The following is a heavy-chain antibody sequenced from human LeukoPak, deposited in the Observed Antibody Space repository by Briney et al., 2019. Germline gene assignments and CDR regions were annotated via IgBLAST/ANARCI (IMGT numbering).Heavy chain of an antibody. Sequence: GGSLRLSCPASGFAFSGSAMHWVRQASGKGLEWVGRIRSKANSYATAYAASVKGRFTISRDDSKNTAYLQMNSLKTEDTAVYYCTRALPNSSSWSRWFDPWGQGTLVTVSS. J-gene: IGHJ5*02. CDR3: TRALPNSSSWSRWFDP. D-gene: IGHD6-13*01. CDR2: IRSKANSYAT. CDR1: GFAFSGSA. V-gene: IGHV3-73*01.